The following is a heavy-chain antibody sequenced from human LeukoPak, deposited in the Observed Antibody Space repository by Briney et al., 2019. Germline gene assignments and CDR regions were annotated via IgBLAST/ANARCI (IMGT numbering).Heavy chain of an antibody. CDR2: INPNSGGT. CDR3: ARGRGPYSSGWYGYYYYGMDV. J-gene: IGHJ6*02. Sequence: GASVKVSCKASGYTFTGYYMHWVRQAPGQGLEWMGWINPNSGGTNYAQKLQGRVTMTRDTSISTAYMELSRLRSDDTAVYYCARGRGPYSSGWYGYYYYGMDVWGQGTTVTVSS. D-gene: IGHD6-19*01. V-gene: IGHV1-2*02. CDR1: GYTFTGYY.